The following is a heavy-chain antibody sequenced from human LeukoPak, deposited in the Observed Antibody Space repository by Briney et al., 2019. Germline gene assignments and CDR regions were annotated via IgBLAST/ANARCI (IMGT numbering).Heavy chain of an antibody. CDR1: GFSFTTFA. D-gene: IGHD1-1*01. Sequence: PGGSLRLSCAASGFSFTTFAMNWVRQAPGKGLEWVSGTSGSSGSTYYADSVKGRFTISRDNSKNTLYLQMSSLRAEDTAVYFCAKERETFTTSDYFDYWGQGALVTVSS. CDR3: AKERETFTTSDYFDY. V-gene: IGHV3-23*01. J-gene: IGHJ4*02. CDR2: TSGSSGST.